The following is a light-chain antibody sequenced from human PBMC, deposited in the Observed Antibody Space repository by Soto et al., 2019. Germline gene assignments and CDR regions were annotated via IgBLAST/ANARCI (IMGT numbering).Light chain of an antibody. J-gene: IGKJ4*02. CDR2: GAS. CDR1: QIVSNDY. Sequence: IVLTQSPGTLSLSPGERATLSCRASQIVSNDYLSWYQQKPGQAPRLIIYGASSSATGIPDRFGGSGSGTDFTLTISRLESEDFAVYYCQQYDSSPLTFGGGTKVDIK. CDR3: QQYDSSPLT. V-gene: IGKV3-20*01.